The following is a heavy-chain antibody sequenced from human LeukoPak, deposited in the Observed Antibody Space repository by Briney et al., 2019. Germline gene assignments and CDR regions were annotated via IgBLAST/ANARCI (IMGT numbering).Heavy chain of an antibody. D-gene: IGHD2-2*02. J-gene: IGHJ4*02. V-gene: IGHV1-46*01. Sequence: ASVTVSCKASGYTFTSYYMHWVRQAPGQGREWMGIINPSGGSTSYAQKFQGRVTMTRDTSTSTVYMELSSLRSEDTAVYYCARNTPLYYFDYWGQGTLVTVSS. CDR2: INPSGGST. CDR1: GYTFTSYY. CDR3: ARNTPLYYFDY.